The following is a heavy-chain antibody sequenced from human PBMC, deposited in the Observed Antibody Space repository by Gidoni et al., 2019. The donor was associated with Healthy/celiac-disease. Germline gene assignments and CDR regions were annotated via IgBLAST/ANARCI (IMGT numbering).Heavy chain of an antibody. CDR2: ISYDGSNK. CDR1: GFTFSSYA. V-gene: IGHV3-30-3*01. Sequence: QVQLVESGGGVVQPGRSLRPSCAASGFTFSSYAMHWVRQAPGKGLEWVAVISYDGSNKYYADSVKGRFTISRDNSKNTLYLQMNSLRAEDTAVYYCAREGPYDFWSGLAHFDYWGQGTLVTVSS. J-gene: IGHJ4*02. D-gene: IGHD3-3*01. CDR3: AREGPYDFWSGLAHFDY.